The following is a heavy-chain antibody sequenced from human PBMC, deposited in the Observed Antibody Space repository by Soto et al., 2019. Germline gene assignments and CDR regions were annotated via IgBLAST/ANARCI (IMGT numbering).Heavy chain of an antibody. CDR1: GFTFTTYY. J-gene: IGHJ4*02. CDR2: IKQDGTGI. D-gene: IGHD3-10*01. Sequence: PGGSLRLSCSTSGFTFTTYYMSWVRQAPGKGLEWVANIKQDGTGITYADSVKGRFFISRDNARSTLYLQMHSLKAEDTGVYYCTRDTFGARDDWGQGTLVTVSS. CDR3: TRDTFGARDD. V-gene: IGHV3-7*01.